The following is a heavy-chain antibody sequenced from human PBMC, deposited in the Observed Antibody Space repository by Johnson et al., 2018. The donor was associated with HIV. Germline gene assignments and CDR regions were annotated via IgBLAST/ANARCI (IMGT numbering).Heavy chain of an antibody. CDR1: GFIFSSYG. Sequence: QVQLVESGGGLVQPGRSLRLSCAASGFIFSSYGMHWVRQAPGKGLEWVAVISYDGSKKYYADSVKGRFTISRDNSKNTLYLQMNSPRAEDTAVYYCARSTPRYYAFDIWGQGTKVTVSS. CDR3: ARSTPRYYAFDI. V-gene: IGHV3-30*03. J-gene: IGHJ3*02. CDR2: ISYDGSKK. D-gene: IGHD2-2*01.